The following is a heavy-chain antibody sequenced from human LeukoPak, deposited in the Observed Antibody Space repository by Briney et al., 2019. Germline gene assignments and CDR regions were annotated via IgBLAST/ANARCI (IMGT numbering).Heavy chain of an antibody. V-gene: IGHV5-51*01. Sequence: GESLKISCKGSGYFVTHHWIGWVRQMPGKGLEWMAIIHTGNSDSKYSPSFQGQVTMSVDKSISTAYLQWSSLKASDTTMYYCAYSGSYYNPPFQYWGQGTLVTVSS. J-gene: IGHJ4*02. CDR1: GYFVTHHW. CDR2: IHTGNSDS. CDR3: AYSGSYYNPPFQY. D-gene: IGHD3-10*01.